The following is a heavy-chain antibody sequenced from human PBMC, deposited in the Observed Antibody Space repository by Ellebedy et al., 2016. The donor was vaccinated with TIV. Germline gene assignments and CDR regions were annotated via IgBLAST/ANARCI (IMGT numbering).Heavy chain of an antibody. CDR2: INIDGSST. CDR3: ARGASWRAITGLDY. V-gene: IGHV3-74*01. D-gene: IGHD1-14*01. J-gene: IGHJ4*02. CDR1: GFTFSSHW. Sequence: PGGSLRLSCAASGFTFSSHWMHWVRQAPGTGLVWVSRINIDGSSTSYADSVKGRFTISRDTPKNTLYLQMNSLRVDDTAVYYCARGASWRAITGLDYWGQGTLVTVSS.